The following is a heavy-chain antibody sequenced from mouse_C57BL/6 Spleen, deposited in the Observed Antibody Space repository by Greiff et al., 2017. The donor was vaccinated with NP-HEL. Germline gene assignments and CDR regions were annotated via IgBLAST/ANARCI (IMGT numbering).Heavy chain of an antibody. D-gene: IGHD1-1*01. J-gene: IGHJ4*01. CDR2: ISSGSSTI. CDR1: GFTFSDYG. CDR3: AIYGSSPYYAMDY. Sequence: DVQLVESGGGLVKPGGSLKLSCAASGFTFSDYGMHWVRQAPEKGLEWVAYISSGSSTIYYADTVKGRFTISRDNAKNTLFLQMTSLRSEDTAMYYCAIYGSSPYYAMDYWGQGTSVTVSS. V-gene: IGHV5-17*01.